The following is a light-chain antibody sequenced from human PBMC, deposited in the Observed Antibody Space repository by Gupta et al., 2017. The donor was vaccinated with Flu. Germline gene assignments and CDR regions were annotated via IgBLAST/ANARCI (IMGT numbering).Light chain of an antibody. CDR2: KAS. CDR3: QQYRSYPWT. J-gene: IGKJ1*01. CDR1: QSSDSW. V-gene: IGKV1-5*03. Sequence: PSTLSASVGDRVTITCRASQSSDSWLAWYQQKPGKAPKLLIYKASNLESGVPAKFSGSGSGTEFTLTISSLQPDDFATYYCQQYRSYPWTFGQGTTVEIQ.